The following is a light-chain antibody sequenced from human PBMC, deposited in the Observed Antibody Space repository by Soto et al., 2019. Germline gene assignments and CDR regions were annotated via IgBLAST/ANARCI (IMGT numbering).Light chain of an antibody. V-gene: IGKV3-20*01. J-gene: IGKJ3*01. CDR3: HQYGSSPFT. Sequence: EIVLTQSPGTLSLSPGERATLSCRASQSVSSSYLAWYQQKPGQAPRLLIYGASSRATGIPDRFSGSGSGTDFTLTISGLEPEDFAVYYCHQYGSSPFTFGPGTKVDIK. CDR1: QSVSSSY. CDR2: GAS.